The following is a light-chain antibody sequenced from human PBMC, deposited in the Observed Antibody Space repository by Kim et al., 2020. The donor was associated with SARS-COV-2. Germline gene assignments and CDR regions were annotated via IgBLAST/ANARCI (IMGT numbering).Light chain of an antibody. CDR2: DAF. V-gene: IGKV3-15*01. CDR3: QQYDNWPPVT. Sequence: SPGESASLSCRASQSIRINLAWYQQKPGQPPRLLIYDAFTRATDVPSRFSGSGSGTEFTLTISSLQSEDFAVYYCQQYDNWPPVTFGGGTKVDIK. CDR1: QSIRIN. J-gene: IGKJ4*01.